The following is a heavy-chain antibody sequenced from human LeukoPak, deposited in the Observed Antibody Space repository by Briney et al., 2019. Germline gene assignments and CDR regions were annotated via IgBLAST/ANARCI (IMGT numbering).Heavy chain of an antibody. D-gene: IGHD3-10*01. Sequence: GGSLRLSCAASGFTFSSYGMSWVRQAPGKGLEWVSAISGSGGSTYYADSVKGRFTISRDNFKNTLYLQMNSLRAEDTAVYYCAKDGGVWFGESNDYWGQGTLVTVSS. J-gene: IGHJ4*02. CDR1: GFTFSSYG. CDR2: ISGSGGST. CDR3: AKDGGVWFGESNDY. V-gene: IGHV3-23*01.